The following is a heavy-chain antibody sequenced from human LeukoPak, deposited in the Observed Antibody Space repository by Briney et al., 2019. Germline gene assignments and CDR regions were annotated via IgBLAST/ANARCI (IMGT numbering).Heavy chain of an antibody. V-gene: IGHV3-53*01. CDR2: IYSGGST. Sequence: GGSPRLSCAASGFTVSSNYMSWVRQAPGKGLEWVSVIYSGGSTYYADSVKGRFTISRDNSKNTLYLQMNSLRAEDTAVYYCARENVDTATGYYYYGMDVWGQGTTVTVSS. CDR3: ARENVDTATGYYYYGMDV. D-gene: IGHD5-18*01. J-gene: IGHJ6*02. CDR1: GFTVSSNY.